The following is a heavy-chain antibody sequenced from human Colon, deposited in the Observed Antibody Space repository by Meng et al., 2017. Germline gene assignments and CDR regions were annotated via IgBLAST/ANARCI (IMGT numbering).Heavy chain of an antibody. J-gene: IGHJ4*02. CDR2: ITWNSGGI. Sequence: SLKISCVASGFTFSDHWMHWVRQAPGKGLEWVSGITWNSGGIGYADSVKGRFTISRDNAKNSLYLEMNSLTVEDTALYFCVKDNYGGLDSWGQGTLVTVSS. CDR3: VKDNYGGLDS. V-gene: IGHV3-9*01. D-gene: IGHD5-24*01. CDR1: GFTFSDHW.